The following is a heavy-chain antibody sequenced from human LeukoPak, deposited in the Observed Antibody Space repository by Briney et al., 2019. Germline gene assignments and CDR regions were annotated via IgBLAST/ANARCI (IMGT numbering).Heavy chain of an antibody. Sequence: ASVKVSCKASGYTFTGYYMHWVRQAPGQGLEWMGWINPNSGGTNYAQKFQGRVTMTRDTSISTAYMGLSRLRSDDTAVYYCAREGYCSGGSCYRPIDYWGQGTLVTVSS. CDR3: AREGYCSGGSCYRPIDY. D-gene: IGHD2-15*01. J-gene: IGHJ4*02. CDR1: GYTFTGYY. V-gene: IGHV1-2*02. CDR2: INPNSGGT.